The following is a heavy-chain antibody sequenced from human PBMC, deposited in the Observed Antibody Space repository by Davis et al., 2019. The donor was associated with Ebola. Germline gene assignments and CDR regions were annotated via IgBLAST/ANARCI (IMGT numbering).Heavy chain of an antibody. CDR1: GGSISSSSYY. CDR3: ARTLGYCTNGVCYRGPFYFDY. D-gene: IGHD2-8*01. CDR2: IYYSGST. J-gene: IGHJ4*02. Sequence: SETLSLTCTVSGGSISSSSYYWGWIRQPPGKGLEWIGSIYYSGSTYYNPSLKSRVTISVDTSKNQFSLKLSSVTAADTAVYYCARTLGYCTNGVCYRGPFYFDYWGQGTLVTVSS. V-gene: IGHV4-39*07.